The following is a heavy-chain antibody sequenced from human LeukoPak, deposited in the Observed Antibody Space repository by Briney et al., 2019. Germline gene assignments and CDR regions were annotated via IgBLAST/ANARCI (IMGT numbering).Heavy chain of an antibody. V-gene: IGHV6-1*01. CDR3: ARRLTQYDCFDP. Sequence: SQTLSLTCAISGDSVSSYSAAWNWIRQSPSRGLEWLGRTYYRSTWYNDYAVSVRGRMTVNPDTSKNQFSLHLNSVTPEDTAVYYCARRLTQYDCFDPWGQGILVTVSS. CDR1: GDSVSSYSAA. D-gene: IGHD2-2*01. J-gene: IGHJ5*02. CDR2: TYYRSTWYN.